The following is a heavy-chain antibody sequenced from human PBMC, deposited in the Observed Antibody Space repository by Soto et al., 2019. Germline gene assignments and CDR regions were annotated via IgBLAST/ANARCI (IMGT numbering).Heavy chain of an antibody. Sequence: SETLSLTCTVSGGSVSSGSYYWSWIRQPPGKGLEWIGYIYYSGSTNYNPSLKSRVTISVDTSKNQFSLKLSSVPAADTAVYYCAREGGSDCSGGSCYAFDIWGQGTMVTVSS. CDR1: GGSVSSGSYY. J-gene: IGHJ3*02. D-gene: IGHD2-15*01. V-gene: IGHV4-61*01. CDR2: IYYSGST. CDR3: AREGGSDCSGGSCYAFDI.